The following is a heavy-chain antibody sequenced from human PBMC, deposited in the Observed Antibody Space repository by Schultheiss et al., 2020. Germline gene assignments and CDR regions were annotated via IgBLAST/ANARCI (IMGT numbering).Heavy chain of an antibody. CDR3: AHIAGVLPFDY. CDR2: IFSNDEK. V-gene: IGHV2-26*01. CDR1: GFSLSNARMG. D-gene: IGHD4/OR15-4a*01. Sequence: SGPTLVKPTETLTLTCTVSGFSLSNARMGVSWIRQPPGKALEWLAHIFSNDEKSYSTSLKSRLTISKDTSKSQVVLTMTNMDPVDTATYYCAHIAGVLPFDYWGQGTLVTVSS. J-gene: IGHJ4*02.